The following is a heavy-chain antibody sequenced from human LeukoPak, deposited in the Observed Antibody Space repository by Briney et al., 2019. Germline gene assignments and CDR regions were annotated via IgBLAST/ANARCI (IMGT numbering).Heavy chain of an antibody. V-gene: IGHV4-59*01. CDR2: IYYSGST. D-gene: IGHD1-26*01. J-gene: IGHJ5*02. Sequence: PSETLSLTCTVSGGSISSYYWSWIRQPPGKGLEWIEYIYYSGSTNYNPSLKSRVTISVDTSKNQFSLKLSSVTAADTAVYYCARGGIVAPKWFDPWGQGTLVTVSS. CDR1: GGSISSYY. CDR3: ARGGIVAPKWFDP.